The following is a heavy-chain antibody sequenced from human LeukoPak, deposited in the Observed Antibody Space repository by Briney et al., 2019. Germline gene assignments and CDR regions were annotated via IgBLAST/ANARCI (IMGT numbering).Heavy chain of an antibody. J-gene: IGHJ4*02. V-gene: IGHV4-4*07. D-gene: IGHD5/OR15-5a*01. CDR1: GSSISSYY. Sequence: SETLSLTCTVSGSSISSYYWSWIRQPAGKGLEWIGRIYTSGSTNYNPSLKSRVTMSVDTSKNQFSLKLSSVTAADTAVYYCARSRMSRQYFDYWGQGTLVTVSS. CDR3: ARSRMSRQYFDY. CDR2: IYTSGST.